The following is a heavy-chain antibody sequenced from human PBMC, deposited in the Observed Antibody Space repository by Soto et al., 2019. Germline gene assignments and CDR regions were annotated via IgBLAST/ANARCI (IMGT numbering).Heavy chain of an antibody. CDR1: GYTFTSYG. CDR3: ARDSTYYYDSSGYYPDY. V-gene: IGHV1-18*01. CDR2: ISAYNGNT. D-gene: IGHD3-22*01. Sequence: GASVKVSCKASGYTFTSYGISWVRQAPGQGLEWMGWISAYNGNTNYAQKLQGRFTMTTDTSTSTAYMELRSLRSDDTAVYYCARDSTYYYDSSGYYPDYWGQGTLVTVSS. J-gene: IGHJ4*02.